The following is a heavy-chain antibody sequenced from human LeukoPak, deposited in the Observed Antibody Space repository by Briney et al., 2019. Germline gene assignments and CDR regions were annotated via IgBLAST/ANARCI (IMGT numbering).Heavy chain of an antibody. Sequence: WGSLRLSCAASGFTFSSYSMNWVRQAPGKGLEWVSSISSSSSYIYYADSVKGRFTISRDNAKNSLYLQMNSLRAEDTAVYYCARDPSSGWYLKGWFDPWGQGTLVTVSS. V-gene: IGHV3-21*01. CDR1: GFTFSSYS. CDR3: ARDPSSGWYLKGWFDP. CDR2: ISSSSSYI. D-gene: IGHD6-19*01. J-gene: IGHJ5*02.